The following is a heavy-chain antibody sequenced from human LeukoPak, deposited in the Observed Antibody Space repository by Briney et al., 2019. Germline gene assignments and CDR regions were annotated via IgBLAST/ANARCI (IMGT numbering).Heavy chain of an antibody. D-gene: IGHD3-3*01. CDR2: IYSGGST. Sequence: GGSLRLSCAASGFTVSSNYMSWVRQAPGKGLEWVSVIYSGGSTYYADSAKGRFTISRDNSKNTLYLQMNSPRAEDTAVYYCARVALSGYYYMDYWGQGTLVTVSS. J-gene: IGHJ4*02. CDR1: GFTVSSNY. V-gene: IGHV3-66*02. CDR3: ARVALSGYYYMDY.